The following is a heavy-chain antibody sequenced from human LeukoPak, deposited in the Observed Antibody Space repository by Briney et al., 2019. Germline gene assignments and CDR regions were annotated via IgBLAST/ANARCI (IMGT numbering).Heavy chain of an antibody. D-gene: IGHD1-26*01. CDR3: ARDGQCELTAYYGMDV. CDR2: ISGSGGST. Sequence: GGSLRLSCAASGFTFSSYAMSWVRQAPGKGLEWVSTISGSGGSTYYADSVKGRFTISRDNAKNSLYLQMNSLRAEDTAVYYCARDGQCELTAYYGMDVWGQGTTVTVSS. CDR1: GFTFSSYA. V-gene: IGHV3-23*01. J-gene: IGHJ6*02.